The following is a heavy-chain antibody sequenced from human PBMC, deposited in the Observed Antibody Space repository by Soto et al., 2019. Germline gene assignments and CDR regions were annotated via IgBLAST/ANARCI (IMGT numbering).Heavy chain of an antibody. CDR2: ISYDGSKK. D-gene: IGHD2-2*01. Sequence: QVQLVESGGGVVQPGRSLRLSCAASGFTFSSYGMHWVRQAPGKGLEWVAVISYDGSKKYYADSVKGRFTISRDNSKNTLELQMNSLRAEDTAVYYCAKVPAIVLVPTAMNYYYGMDGCGQGTKVTVAS. CDR1: GFTFSSYG. V-gene: IGHV3-30*18. J-gene: IGHJ6*02. CDR3: AKVPAIVLVPTAMNYYYGMDG.